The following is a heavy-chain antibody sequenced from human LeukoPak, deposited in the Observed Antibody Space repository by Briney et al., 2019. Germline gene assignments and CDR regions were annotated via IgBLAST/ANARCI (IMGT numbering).Heavy chain of an antibody. Sequence: SETLSLTCAVYGGSFSGYYWSWIRQPPGKGLEWIGEINHSGSTNYNPSLKSRVTISVDTSKNQFSLKLSSVTAADTAVYYCALYYDILTGYLFDYWGQGTLVTVSS. CDR1: GGSFSGYY. D-gene: IGHD3-9*01. V-gene: IGHV4-34*01. CDR2: INHSGST. CDR3: ALYYDILTGYLFDY. J-gene: IGHJ4*02.